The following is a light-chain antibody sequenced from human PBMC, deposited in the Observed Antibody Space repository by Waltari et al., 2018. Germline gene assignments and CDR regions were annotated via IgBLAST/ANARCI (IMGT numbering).Light chain of an antibody. CDR3: QVWDSSSDHVV. CDR1: YIGAKS. J-gene: IGLJ2*01. CDR2: DDS. Sequence: SYVLTQAPSVSVAPGQTARVTCGGNYIGAKSVHWYQQKPGQAPVRVVYDDSDRPSGIPGRFSGSNSGSTATLTISRVEAGDEADYYCQVWDSSSDHVVFGGGTKLTVL. V-gene: IGLV3-21*02.